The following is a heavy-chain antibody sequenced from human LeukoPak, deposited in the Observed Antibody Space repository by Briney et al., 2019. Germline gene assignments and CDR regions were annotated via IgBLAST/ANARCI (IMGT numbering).Heavy chain of an antibody. V-gene: IGHV3-30-3*01. J-gene: IGHJ6*02. CDR1: GFTFSSYA. CDR2: ISYDGSNK. Sequence: GGSLRLSCAASGFTFSSYAMHWVRQAPGKGLEWVAVISYDGSNKYYADSVKGRFTISRDNSKNTLYLQMNSLRAEDTAVYYCARDRSGGSYYYYYGMDVWGQGTTVTVSS. D-gene: IGHD1-26*01. CDR3: ARDRSGGSYYYYYGMDV.